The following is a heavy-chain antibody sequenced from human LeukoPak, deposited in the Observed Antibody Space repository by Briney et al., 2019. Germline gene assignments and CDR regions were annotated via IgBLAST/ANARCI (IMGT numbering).Heavy chain of an antibody. V-gene: IGHV3-23*01. CDR3: ARDGYPYAMDV. CDR2: ISSSGSGGNT. D-gene: IGHD6-25*01. J-gene: IGHJ6*02. Sequence: GGSLRLSCTASGVTLSSYAMSWARQAPGKGLEWVSGISSSGSGGNTYYADSVKGRFTISRDSSKNTLFLHMNTLRAEDTAIYYCARDGYPYAMDVCGQGTTVTVFS. CDR1: GVTLSSYA.